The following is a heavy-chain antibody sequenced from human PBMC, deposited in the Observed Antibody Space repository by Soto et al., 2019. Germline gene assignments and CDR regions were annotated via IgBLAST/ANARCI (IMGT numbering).Heavy chain of an antibody. J-gene: IGHJ6*02. CDR1: GFTFSNYG. V-gene: IGHV3-30*18. CDR3: AKSRDAYNFYFYYGMDV. Sequence: QAGGSLRLSCAASGFTFSNYGMHWVRQTPGKGLEWVALILYDGSNEYYADSVKGRFTISRDNSKNTLYLQVSSLRAEDTAVYYCAKSRDAYNFYFYYGMDVWGQGTSVTVSS. D-gene: IGHD1-1*01. CDR2: ILYDGSNE.